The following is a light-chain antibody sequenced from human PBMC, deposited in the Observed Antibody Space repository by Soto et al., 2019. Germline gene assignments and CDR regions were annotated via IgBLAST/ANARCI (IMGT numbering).Light chain of an antibody. V-gene: IGLV2-23*02. J-gene: IGLJ1*01. CDR3: CSYAGTVAYV. CDR2: EVN. CDR1: GSDVGAYNL. Sequence: QSVLTQPASVSGSPGQSITISCAGTGSDVGAYNLVSWYQQHPGKASKLIICEVNTRPSGISNRFSGSKSGDTASLTISGLQADDEADYFCCSYAGTVAYVFGTGTKVTVL.